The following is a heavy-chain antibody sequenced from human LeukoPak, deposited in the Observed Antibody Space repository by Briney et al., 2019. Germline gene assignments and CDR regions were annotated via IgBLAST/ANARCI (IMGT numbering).Heavy chain of an antibody. Sequence: GGSLRLSCTASGFAFRSHAMHWVRQAPGKGLEWVAVIFYDGTIQYYSDSVRGRLIVSRDNPKNTLYLQMNSLRAEDTAVYYCARDPRGPAGYDSPARDTFDYWGQGTLVTVSS. CDR3: ARDPRGPAGYDSPARDTFDY. CDR2: IFYDGTIQ. J-gene: IGHJ4*02. D-gene: IGHD3-22*01. V-gene: IGHV3-30*03. CDR1: GFAFRSHA.